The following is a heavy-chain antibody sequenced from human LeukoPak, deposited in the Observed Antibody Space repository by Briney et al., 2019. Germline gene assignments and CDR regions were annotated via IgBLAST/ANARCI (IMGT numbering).Heavy chain of an antibody. CDR3: GRWGYFDSGNYFVVDY. J-gene: IGHJ4*02. V-gene: IGHV4-59*01. D-gene: IGHD3-22*01. CDR1: GDSIRSYY. CDR2: IHNNGDI. Sequence: SETLSLTCIVSGDSIRSYYWTWIRQAPGKALEWIGHIHNNGDIAYNFSLKSRVTISMDTSKNQFSLKLSSVTAADTAVYYCGRWGYFDSGNYFVVDYWGQGTVVIVSS.